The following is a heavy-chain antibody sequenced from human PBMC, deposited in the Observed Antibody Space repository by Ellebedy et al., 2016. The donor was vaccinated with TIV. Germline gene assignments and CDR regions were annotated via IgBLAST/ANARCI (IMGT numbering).Heavy chain of an antibody. D-gene: IGHD5-12*01. CDR3: ARGWGYRGYVTVYYGMDV. CDR2: MNPNSGNT. J-gene: IGHJ6*02. V-gene: IGHV1-8*01. Sequence: ASVKVSCKASGDTFTSYDINWARQDTGQGREWMGWMNPNSGNTGYAQKFQGRVTMTRNTSISTAYMELSSLRSEDTAVYYCARGWGYRGYVTVYYGMDVWGQGATVTVSS. CDR1: GDTFTSYD.